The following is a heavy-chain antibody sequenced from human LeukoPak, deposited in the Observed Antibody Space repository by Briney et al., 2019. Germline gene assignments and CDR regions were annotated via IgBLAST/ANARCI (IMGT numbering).Heavy chain of an antibody. CDR1: GFSFTTYW. J-gene: IGHJ4*02. CDR2: IYSDNA. Sequence: GGSLRLSCAASGFSFTTYWMSWVRQAPGKGLEWVSFIYSDNAHYSDSVKGRFTISRDNSKNTLYLQMNSLRAEDTAVYYCARRAGAYSHPYDYWGQGTLVTVSS. D-gene: IGHD4/OR15-4a*01. CDR3: ARRAGAYSHPYDY. V-gene: IGHV3-53*01.